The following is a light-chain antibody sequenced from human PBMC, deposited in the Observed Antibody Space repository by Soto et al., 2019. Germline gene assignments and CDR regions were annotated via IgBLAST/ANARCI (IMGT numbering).Light chain of an antibody. CDR1: QSVSSSY. CDR3: QQYNNWPQT. Sequence: EMVMTQSPATLSVSPGERATLSCRASQSVSSSYLAWYQQKPGQAPRLHIYGASTRATGIPARFSGSGSGTEFTLTISSLQSEYFAVYYCQQYNNWPQTVGQGTKLEIK. J-gene: IGKJ2*01. CDR2: GAS. V-gene: IGKV3-15*01.